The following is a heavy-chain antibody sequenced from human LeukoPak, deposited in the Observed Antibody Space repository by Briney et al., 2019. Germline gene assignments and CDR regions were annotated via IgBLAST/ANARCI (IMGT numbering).Heavy chain of an antibody. V-gene: IGHV3-48*03. CDR2: ISSSGGGI. Sequence: GGSLRLSCAASGFTFSSYEMNWVRQAPGEGLGWVSYISSSGGGIYYADSVKGRFTISRDNAKNLLYLQMNSLRAEDTAIYYCARGGARLRLGELYFDYWGQGTLVSVSS. D-gene: IGHD3-16*01. J-gene: IGHJ4*02. CDR1: GFTFSSYE. CDR3: ARGGARLRLGELYFDY.